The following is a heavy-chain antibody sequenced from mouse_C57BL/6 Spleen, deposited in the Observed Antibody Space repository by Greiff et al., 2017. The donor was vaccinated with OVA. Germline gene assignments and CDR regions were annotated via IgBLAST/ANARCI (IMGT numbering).Heavy chain of an antibody. Sequence: VQLQQSGPELVKPGASVPLSCNSSGYSFTDYNMNWVKQSHGKSLEWIGVINPNYGTTSYNQKFKGKATLTVDQSSSTAYMQLNSLTSEDSAGDYCERGDALFDYWGQGTTLTVSS. CDR3: ERGDALFDY. J-gene: IGHJ2*01. CDR2: INPNYGTT. V-gene: IGHV1-39*01. CDR1: GYSFTDYN.